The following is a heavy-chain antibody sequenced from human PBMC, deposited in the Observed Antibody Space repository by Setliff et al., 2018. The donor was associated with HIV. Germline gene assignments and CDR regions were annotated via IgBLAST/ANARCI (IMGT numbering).Heavy chain of an antibody. V-gene: IGHV1-18*01. D-gene: IGHD1-26*01. CDR1: GYNFAIYG. Sequence: VASVKVSCKASGYNFAIYGISWVRRAPGQGLEWMGWISASGDAKPAQKFQGRVTLTTDTSSSTAYMELRSLTSDDTAIYYCAKDDFTGAYPSVALDIWGQGTMVTVSS. J-gene: IGHJ3*02. CDR3: AKDDFTGAYPSVALDI. CDR2: ISASGDA.